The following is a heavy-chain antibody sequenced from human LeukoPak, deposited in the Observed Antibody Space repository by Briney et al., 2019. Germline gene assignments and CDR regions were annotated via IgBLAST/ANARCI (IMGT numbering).Heavy chain of an antibody. J-gene: IGHJ4*02. Sequence: SGPALVNPTQTLTLTCTFSGFSLSTSAGGVGWIRQPPEKALEWLALICWNDDKRSSPSLKSRLTITKDTSKNQVVLTMTNMDPVDTATYYCAHTTTRGVYDFWSALGDYYFDYWGQGTLVTVSS. CDR3: AHTTTRGVYDFWSALGDYYFDY. CDR1: GFSLSTSAGG. D-gene: IGHD3-3*01. V-gene: IGHV2-5*01. CDR2: ICWNDDK.